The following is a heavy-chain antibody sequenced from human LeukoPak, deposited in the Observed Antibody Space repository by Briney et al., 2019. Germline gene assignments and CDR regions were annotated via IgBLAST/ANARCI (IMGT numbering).Heavy chain of an antibody. J-gene: IGHJ4*02. D-gene: IGHD1-7*01. Sequence: GGSLRLSCAASGSTFSSYSMNWVRQAPGKGLEWVSSISSSSSYIYYADSVKGRFTISRDNAKNSLYLQMNSLRAEDTAVYHCVRETGTTGTPWYFDYWGQGTLVTVSS. CDR3: VRETGTTGTPWYFDY. CDR2: ISSSSSYI. V-gene: IGHV3-21*01. CDR1: GSTFSSYS.